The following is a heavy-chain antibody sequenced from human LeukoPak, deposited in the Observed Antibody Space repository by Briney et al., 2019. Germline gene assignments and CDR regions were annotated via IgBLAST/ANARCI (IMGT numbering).Heavy chain of an antibody. V-gene: IGHV3-30-3*01. CDR1: GFTFSSYA. Sequence: GGSLRLSCAASGFTFSSYAMHWVRQAPGKGLEWVAVISYDGSNKYYADSVKGRFTISRDNSKNTLYLQMNSLRAEDTAVYYCARESYSAANDYWGQGTLVTVSS. CDR2: ISYDGSNK. J-gene: IGHJ4*02. D-gene: IGHD6-13*01. CDR3: ARESYSAANDY.